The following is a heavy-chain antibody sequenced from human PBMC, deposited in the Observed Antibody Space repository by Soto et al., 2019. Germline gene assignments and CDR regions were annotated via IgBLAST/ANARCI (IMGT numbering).Heavy chain of an antibody. J-gene: IGHJ5*02. Sequence: SETLSLTCTVSGGSISSYYWSWIRQSPGKGLEWIGYTHDSGSTNYNPSLKSRVTMSVDTSKNQFSLKLSSVTAADTAVYYCARHSYSSSICWFDPWGQGTLVTVS. D-gene: IGHD2-2*01. CDR3: ARHSYSSSICWFDP. V-gene: IGHV4-59*08. CDR1: GGSISSYY. CDR2: THDSGST.